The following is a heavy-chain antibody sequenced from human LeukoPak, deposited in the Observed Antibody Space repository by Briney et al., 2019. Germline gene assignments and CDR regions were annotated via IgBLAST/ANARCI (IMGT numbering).Heavy chain of an antibody. CDR1: GGSISRSSYY. V-gene: IGHV4-39*01. CDR2: IYYSGST. J-gene: IGHJ3*02. Sequence: SETLSLTCTVSGGSISRSSYYWGWIRQAPGKGLEWIGSIYYSGSTYYNPSLKSRVTISVDTSKNQFSLKLSSVTAADTAVYYCARPLRRQVVFIAFDIWGQGTMVTVSS. D-gene: IGHD6-13*01. CDR3: ARPLRRQVVFIAFDI.